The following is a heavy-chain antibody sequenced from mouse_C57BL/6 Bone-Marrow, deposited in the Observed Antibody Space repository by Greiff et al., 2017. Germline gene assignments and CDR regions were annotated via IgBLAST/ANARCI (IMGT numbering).Heavy chain of an antibody. V-gene: IGHV2-2*01. CDR3: ATYLLLRSYWYFDV. CDR1: GFSLTSYG. CDR2: IWSGGST. J-gene: IGHJ1*03. D-gene: IGHD1-1*01. Sequence: VQLQQSGPGLVQPSQSLSITCTVSGFSLTSYGVHWVRQSPGKGLEWLGVIWSGGSTDYNAAFIFRLSISKDNSKSQIFFKMNSLQADDTAIYYCATYLLLRSYWYFDVWGTGTTVTVSS.